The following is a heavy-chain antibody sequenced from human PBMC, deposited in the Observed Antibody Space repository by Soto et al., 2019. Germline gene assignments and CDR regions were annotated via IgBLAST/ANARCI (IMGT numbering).Heavy chain of an antibody. V-gene: IGHV3-23*01. CDR2: ISGSRAST. CDR3: EKDVTADWHLVDY. Sequence: PGGSLGLXSAASGFTFSIYAMSWVRQAPVKGLEWVSAISGSRASTYYAESVKGRVAISRDNSKNTLYMQMNSLREEETAVYYCEKDVTADWHLVDYWGQGTLV. D-gene: IGHD3-9*01. J-gene: IGHJ4*02. CDR1: GFTFSIYA.